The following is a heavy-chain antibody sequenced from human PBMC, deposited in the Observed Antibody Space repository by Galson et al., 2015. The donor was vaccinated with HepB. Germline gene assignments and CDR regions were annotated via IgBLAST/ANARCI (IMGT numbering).Heavy chain of an antibody. J-gene: IGHJ4*02. CDR2: TYFRSKWYN. CDR3: ARSRGTLGGFDF. V-gene: IGHV6-1*01. Sequence: CAISGDSVSSDSAGWNRIRQSPSRGLEWLGRTYFRSKWYNDYAVFVKSRIIINPDTSNNQLSLQLNSVTPDDTAVYYCARSRGTLGGFDFWGQGTLVTVSS. D-gene: IGHD3-16*01. CDR1: GDSVSSDSAG.